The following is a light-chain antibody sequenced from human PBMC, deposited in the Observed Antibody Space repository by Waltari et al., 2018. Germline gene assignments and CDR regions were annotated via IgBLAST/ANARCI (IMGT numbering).Light chain of an antibody. J-gene: IGKJ1*01. Sequence: ETVMTQSPATLSVSPGERASLSCRASQNVNNNLAWYQQKPGQVPRLLIYDASTRAPGIPARFSGSGSGTEFTLTISSLQSEDFAVYYCQQYDNWPGTFGHGTKVEIK. V-gene: IGKV3-15*01. CDR2: DAS. CDR1: QNVNNN. CDR3: QQYDNWPGT.